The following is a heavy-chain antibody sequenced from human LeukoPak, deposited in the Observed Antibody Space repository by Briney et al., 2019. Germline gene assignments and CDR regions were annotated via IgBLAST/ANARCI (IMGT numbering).Heavy chain of an antibody. Sequence: ASVKVSCKVSGYTLTELSMHWVRQAPGKGLEWMGGFDPEDGETIYAQKFQGRVTMTEDTSTDTAYMELSSLRSEDTAVYYCASRRTLYDFWSGGNWFDPWGQGTLVTVSS. CDR1: GYTLTELS. CDR2: FDPEDGET. D-gene: IGHD3-3*01. V-gene: IGHV1-24*01. J-gene: IGHJ5*02. CDR3: ASRRTLYDFWSGGNWFDP.